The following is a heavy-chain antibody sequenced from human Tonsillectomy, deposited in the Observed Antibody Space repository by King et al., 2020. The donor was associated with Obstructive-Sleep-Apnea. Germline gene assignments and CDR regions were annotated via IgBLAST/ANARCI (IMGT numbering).Heavy chain of an antibody. CDR3: AREVWVFCGGDCYSQGWYYYGMDV. D-gene: IGHD2-21*02. CDR2: ISSSSSFI. J-gene: IGHJ6*02. Sequence: VQLVESGGGLVKPGGSLRLSCGASGFTFSYYGMNWVRQAPGKGLGWVSSISSSSSFIYYADSVKGRFTIARDNAKKSLYLQMNSLRAEDTAVYYCAREVWVFCGGDCYSQGWYYYGMDVWGQGTTVTVSS. CDR1: GFTFSYYG. V-gene: IGHV3-21*01.